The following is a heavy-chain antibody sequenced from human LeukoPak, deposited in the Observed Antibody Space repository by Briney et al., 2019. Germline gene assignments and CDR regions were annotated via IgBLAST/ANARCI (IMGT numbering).Heavy chain of an antibody. Sequence: GGSLRLSCAASGFTVSNNHMSWVRQAPGKGLEWVSVLYSGGNTYYADSVKGRFTISRDNSKNTLYLQMNSLRAEDTAVYYCAKDAVGDSSFDYWGQGTLVTVSS. D-gene: IGHD4-17*01. CDR2: LYSGGNT. V-gene: IGHV3-66*01. J-gene: IGHJ4*02. CDR3: AKDAVGDSSFDY. CDR1: GFTVSNNH.